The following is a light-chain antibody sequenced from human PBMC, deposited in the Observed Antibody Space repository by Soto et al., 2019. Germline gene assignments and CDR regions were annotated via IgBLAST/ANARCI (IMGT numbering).Light chain of an antibody. CDR1: SSDVGGYNF. V-gene: IGLV2-14*01. Sequence: QSALTQPASVSGSPGQSITISCTGTSSDVGGYNFVSWYQQHPGKAPRLITYEVSSRPSGVSYRFSGSKSGNTASLTISGLQAEYEADYYCSSYTLRNTLVLFGGGTKVTVL. J-gene: IGLJ3*02. CDR3: SSYTLRNTLVL. CDR2: EVS.